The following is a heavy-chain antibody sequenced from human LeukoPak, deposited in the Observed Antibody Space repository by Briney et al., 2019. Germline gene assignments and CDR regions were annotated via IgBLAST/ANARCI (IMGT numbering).Heavy chain of an antibody. CDR1: GFTFSSYG. V-gene: IGHV3-30*18. J-gene: IGHJ3*02. Sequence: PGRSLRLSCAASGFTFSSYGMHWVRQAPGKGLEWVAVISYDGSNKYYADSVKGRFTISRDNSKNTLYLQMNSLRAEDTAVYYCAKDSLDIVVVVAATIGAFDIWGQGTMVTVSS. D-gene: IGHD2-15*01. CDR3: AKDSLDIVVVVAATIGAFDI. CDR2: ISYDGSNK.